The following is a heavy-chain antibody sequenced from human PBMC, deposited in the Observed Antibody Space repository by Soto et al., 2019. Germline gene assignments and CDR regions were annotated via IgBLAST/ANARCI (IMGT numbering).Heavy chain of an antibody. J-gene: IGHJ1*01. V-gene: IGHV1-8*01. D-gene: IGHD3-22*01. CDR3: ARLDSTDYYSRFKD. CDR1: VSTFTNYD. CDR2: INPNSGST. Sequence: VXAVKVSFKSSVSTFTNYDSHLVRQATGQGLEWVGWINPNSGSTGYSQKFQVRVTMTRNSSISTVYMELSSLRSEDTAVYYCARLDSTDYYSRFKDWGQGTLVTVSS.